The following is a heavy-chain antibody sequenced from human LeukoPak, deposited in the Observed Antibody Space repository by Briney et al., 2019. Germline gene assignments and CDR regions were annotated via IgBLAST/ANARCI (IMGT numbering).Heavy chain of an antibody. Sequence: SETLSLTCTVSGGSISSSSYYWGWIRQPPGKGLEWIGSIYYSGSTYYNPSLKSRVTISIDTSKNQFSLKLSSVTAADTAVYYCARGDDAFDMWGQGTMVTVSS. J-gene: IGHJ3*02. CDR1: GGSISSSSYY. D-gene: IGHD3-16*01. CDR3: ARGDDAFDM. V-gene: IGHV4-39*07. CDR2: IYYSGST.